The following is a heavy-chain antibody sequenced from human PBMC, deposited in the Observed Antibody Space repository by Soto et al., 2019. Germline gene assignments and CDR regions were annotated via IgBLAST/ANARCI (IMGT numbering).Heavy chain of an antibody. CDR3: TRRYSPIDY. D-gene: IGHD5-18*01. CDR1: GFTFSSYL. CDR2: IKQDGSDT. Sequence: EMQLVESGGGLVQPGGSLRLSCAASGFTFSSYLMSWVRQAPGKGLEWVSNIKQDGSDTYYVDSVKGRFTISTDNAKNALFLQMNSLRAEDTAVYYCTRRYSPIDYWGQGTLVTVSS. J-gene: IGHJ4*02. V-gene: IGHV3-7*01.